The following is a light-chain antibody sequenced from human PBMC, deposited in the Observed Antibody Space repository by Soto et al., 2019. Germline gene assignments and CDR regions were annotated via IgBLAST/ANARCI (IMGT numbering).Light chain of an antibody. CDR3: QQYYNWPRT. CDR1: QSVSSN. J-gene: IGKJ1*01. Sequence: EIVMTQSPATLSAVPGERATLSCRASQSVSSNLAWYQHKPGQAPRLLTYGASTRATGIPARFSGSGSGTEFTLTISSLQPEDLAVYYCQQYYNWPRTFGQGTKVEIK. V-gene: IGKV3-15*01. CDR2: GAS.